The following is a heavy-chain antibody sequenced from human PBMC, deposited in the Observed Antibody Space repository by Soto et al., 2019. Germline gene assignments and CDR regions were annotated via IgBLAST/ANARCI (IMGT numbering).Heavy chain of an antibody. Sequence: VQLVQSGTEVKKPGSSVRVSSKASGGTFSSYAISWVRQAPGQGLEWMGGIIPIFGTANYAQKFQGRVTITADESTSTAYMELSSLRSEDTAVYYCARDGVSSSCDSCFYYGMDVWGQGTTVTVSS. V-gene: IGHV1-69*12. CDR2: IIPIFGTA. CDR3: ARDGVSSSCDSCFYYGMDV. CDR1: GGTFSSYA. J-gene: IGHJ6*02. D-gene: IGHD6-13*01.